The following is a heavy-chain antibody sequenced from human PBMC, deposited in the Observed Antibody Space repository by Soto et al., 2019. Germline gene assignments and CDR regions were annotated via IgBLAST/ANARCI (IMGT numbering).Heavy chain of an antibody. CDR2: ISFDGRNT. CDR3: HGYGH. Sequence: GGSLRLSCAASGFTFDNYGMHWVRQAPGKGLEWVIVISFDGRNTDYADSVKGRFTISRDNSKNTVYLQMNSLRAEDTAVYYCHGYGHWGQGTLVTVSS. D-gene: IGHD5-12*01. J-gene: IGHJ4*02. CDR1: GFTFDNYG. V-gene: IGHV3-30*03.